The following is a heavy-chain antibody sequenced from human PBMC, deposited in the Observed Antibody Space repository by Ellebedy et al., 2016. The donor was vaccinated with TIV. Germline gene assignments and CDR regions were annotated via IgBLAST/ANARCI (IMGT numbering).Heavy chain of an antibody. CDR3: ASPPGVVAL. V-gene: IGHV3-9*01. CDR1: GFSLQDYA. D-gene: IGHD3-10*01. J-gene: IGHJ4*02. Sequence: SLKISCAASGFSLQDYAMHWVRQAPGKGLEWVSVISRSSGSIGYADSVKGRFTISRDNAKNSLYLQMNSLRAEDTAVYYCASPPGVVALWGQGTLVTVSS. CDR2: ISRSSGSI.